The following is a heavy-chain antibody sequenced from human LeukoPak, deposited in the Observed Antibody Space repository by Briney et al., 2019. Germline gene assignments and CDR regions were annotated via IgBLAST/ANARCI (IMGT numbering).Heavy chain of an antibody. Sequence: GGSLRLSSAASGFTFITYSVHWVRQAPGTGLEWVSSISSSRSYVYYADSVKGRFTISRDNAKNSLYLQMNSLRAEDTAVYYCARDGWYRSGCYAFDYWGQGTMVTVSS. CDR3: ARDGWYRSGCYAFDY. D-gene: IGHD6-19*01. J-gene: IGHJ3*01. CDR2: ISSSRSYV. CDR1: GFTFITYS. V-gene: IGHV3-21*01.